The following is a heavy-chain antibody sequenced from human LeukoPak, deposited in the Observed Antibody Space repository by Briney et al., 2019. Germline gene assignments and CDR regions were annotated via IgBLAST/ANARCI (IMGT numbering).Heavy chain of an antibody. D-gene: IGHD5-18*01. CDR1: GYTFTSYG. J-gene: IGHJ6*03. CDR3: ARGPGIQLWRFDYCYMDV. Sequence: ASVKLSCKASGYTFTSYGISWVRQAPGQGLEWMGWISAYNGNTNYAQKLQGRVTMTTDTSTSAAYMELRSLRSDDTAVYYCARGPGIQLWRFDYCYMDVWGKGTTVTVSS. CDR2: ISAYNGNT. V-gene: IGHV1-18*01.